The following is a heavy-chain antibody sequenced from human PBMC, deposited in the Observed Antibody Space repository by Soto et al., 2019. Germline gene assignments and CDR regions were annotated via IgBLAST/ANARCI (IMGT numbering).Heavy chain of an antibody. J-gene: IGHJ4*02. Sequence: GGSLRLSCAASGLTFSDYGMHWVRQAPGKGLEWVALLSSDGRNKYYAESLKGRFTISRDSSKNTLYLQMNSLRTEDTAVYYCAREGRGKKAGYNGLVSLGYWGQGTLVTVSS. CDR3: AREGRGKKAGYNGLVSLGY. D-gene: IGHD2-2*02. V-gene: IGHV3-30*03. CDR1: GLTFSDYG. CDR2: LSSDGRNK.